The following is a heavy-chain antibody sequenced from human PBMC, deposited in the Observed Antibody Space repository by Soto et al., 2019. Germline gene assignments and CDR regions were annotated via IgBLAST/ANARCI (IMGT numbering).Heavy chain of an antibody. CDR3: ARAGITIFGVVVAFDI. V-gene: IGHV4-30-4*01. D-gene: IGHD3-3*01. Sequence: QVQLQESGPGLVKPSQTLSLTCTVSGGSISSGDYYWSWIRQPPGKGLEWIGYIYYSGSTYYNPSLKSRVTISVDTSKYQFSLKLSSVTAADTAVYYCARAGITIFGVVVAFDIWGQGTMVTVSS. CDR2: IYYSGST. J-gene: IGHJ3*02. CDR1: GGSISSGDYY.